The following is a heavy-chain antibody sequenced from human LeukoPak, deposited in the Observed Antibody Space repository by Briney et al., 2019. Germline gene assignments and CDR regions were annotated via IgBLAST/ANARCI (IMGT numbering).Heavy chain of an antibody. V-gene: IGHV4-38-2*01. CDR2: IYYTGNT. CDR1: GDSINSAYY. Sequence: PSETLSLTCAVSGDSINSAYYWAWIRQPPGKGREWIGSIYYTGNTYYNPSLKSRVTISVDSSKKQLSLKLSSVTAADTAVYYCVRRRYGDPTGDYWGQGTLVTVSS. CDR3: VRRRYGDPTGDY. D-gene: IGHD4-17*01. J-gene: IGHJ4*02.